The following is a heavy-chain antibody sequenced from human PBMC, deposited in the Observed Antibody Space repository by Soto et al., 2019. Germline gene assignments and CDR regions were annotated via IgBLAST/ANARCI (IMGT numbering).Heavy chain of an antibody. Sequence: EVQLVESGGGLVQPGGSLRLSCAASGFTVSSNYMSWVRQAPGKGLEWVSVIYSGGSTYYADSVKGRFTISRDNSKNTLYLQMNSLRAEDTAVYYCARASRNYYDSSGYLSYFDYWGQGTLVTVSS. CDR2: IYSGGST. V-gene: IGHV3-66*01. D-gene: IGHD3-22*01. CDR3: ARASRNYYDSSGYLSYFDY. J-gene: IGHJ4*02. CDR1: GFTVSSNY.